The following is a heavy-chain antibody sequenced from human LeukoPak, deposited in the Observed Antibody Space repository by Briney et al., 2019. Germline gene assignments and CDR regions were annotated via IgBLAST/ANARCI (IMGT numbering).Heavy chain of an antibody. J-gene: IGHJ4*02. CDR3: ATHYYDSSGYYSLDY. CDR2: ISWNSGSI. CDR1: GFTFDDYA. V-gene: IGHV3-9*01. D-gene: IGHD3-22*01. Sequence: GRSLRLSCAASGFTFDDYAMHWVRQAPGKGLEWVSGISWNSGSIGYADSVKGRFTISRDNSKNTLYLQMNSLRAEDAAVYYCATHYYDSSGYYSLDYWGQGTLVTVSS.